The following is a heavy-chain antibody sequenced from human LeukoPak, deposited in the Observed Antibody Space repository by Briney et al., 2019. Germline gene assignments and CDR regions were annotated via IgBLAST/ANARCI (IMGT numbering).Heavy chain of an antibody. D-gene: IGHD3-10*01. CDR1: GYTFTGYY. CDR3: ARSPPHSDYGSGSQFDY. CDR2: INPNTGDT. V-gene: IGHV1-2*02. J-gene: IGHJ4*02. Sequence: GASVKVPCKASGYTFTGYYMHWVRQAPGQGLEWMGWINPNTGDTNFAQKFQGRVAMTRDTSLSTAYMDLSRLTSDDTAVYYCARSPPHSDYGSGSQFDYWGRGTLVTVSS.